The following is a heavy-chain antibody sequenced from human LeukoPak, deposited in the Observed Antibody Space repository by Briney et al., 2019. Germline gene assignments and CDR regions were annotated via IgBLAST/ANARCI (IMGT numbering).Heavy chain of an antibody. CDR2: ISSSSTI. J-gene: IGHJ4*02. D-gene: IGHD2-21*01. V-gene: IGHV3-48*01. CDR1: GFTFSSYS. Sequence: GGSLRLSCAASGFTFSSYSMNWVRQAPGKGLEWVSYISSSSTIYYADSVKGRFTISRDNAKYSLYLQMNSLRAEDTAVYYCASDGDLSDYWGQGTLVTVSS. CDR3: ASDGDLSDY.